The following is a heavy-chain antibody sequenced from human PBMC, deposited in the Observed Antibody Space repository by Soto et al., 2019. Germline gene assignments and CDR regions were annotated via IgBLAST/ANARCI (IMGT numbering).Heavy chain of an antibody. D-gene: IGHD6-19*01. CDR2: IVVGSGNT. J-gene: IGHJ6*04. CDR1: GFTFTSSA. V-gene: IGHV1-58*02. CDR3: AADLQQWLLKVDV. Sequence: ASVKVSCKASGFTFTSSAMQWVRQARGQRLEWIGWIVVGSGNTNYAQKFQERVTITRGMSTSTAYMELSSLRSEDTAVYYCAADLQQWLLKVDVWGKGTTVTAPQ.